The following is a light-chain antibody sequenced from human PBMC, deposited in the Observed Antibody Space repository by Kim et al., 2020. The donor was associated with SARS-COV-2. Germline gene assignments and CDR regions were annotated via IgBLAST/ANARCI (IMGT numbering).Light chain of an antibody. Sequence: SSELTQDPAVSVALGQTVRITCQGDSLRSYYASWYQQKPGQAPVLVMYGENNRPSGIPDRFSGSSSGNTASLTITGAQAEDEADYYCNSRDSSGNHLVFGGGTQLTV. J-gene: IGLJ3*02. CDR3: NSRDSSGNHLV. V-gene: IGLV3-19*01. CDR2: GEN. CDR1: SLRSYY.